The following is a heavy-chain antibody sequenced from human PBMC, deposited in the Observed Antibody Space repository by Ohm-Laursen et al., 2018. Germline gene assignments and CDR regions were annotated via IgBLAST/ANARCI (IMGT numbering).Heavy chain of an antibody. CDR2: ISGSGGST. CDR3: AKRRNDFWSGYGCMDV. D-gene: IGHD3-3*01. CDR1: GFTFSSYA. J-gene: IGHJ6*02. Sequence: GSLRLSCAATGFTFSSYAMSWVRQAPGKGLEWVSAISGSGGSTYYADSVKGRFTISRDNSKNTLYLQMNSLRAEDTAVYYCAKRRNDFWSGYGCMDVWGQGTTVTVSS. V-gene: IGHV3-23*01.